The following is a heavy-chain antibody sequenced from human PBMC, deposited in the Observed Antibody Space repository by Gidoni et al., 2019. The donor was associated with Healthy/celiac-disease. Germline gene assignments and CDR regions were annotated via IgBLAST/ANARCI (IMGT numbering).Heavy chain of an antibody. CDR3: ARTNDYTSINIPYYYYGMDV. J-gene: IGHJ6*02. CDR1: GYTFTSNY. D-gene: IGHD4-4*01. CDR2: INPSGGST. Sequence: QVQLVQSGAEGKKPGASVKVSCKASGYTFTSNYMHWVRQAPGQGLEWMGIINPSGGSTSYAPQFQGRVTMTRDTSTSTVYMELSSLRSEDTAVYYCARTNDYTSINIPYYYYGMDVWGQGTTVTVSS. V-gene: IGHV1-46*03.